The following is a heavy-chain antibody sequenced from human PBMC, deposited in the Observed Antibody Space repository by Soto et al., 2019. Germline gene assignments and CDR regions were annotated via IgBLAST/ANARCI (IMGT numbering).Heavy chain of an antibody. CDR1: GGTFSSYA. CDR3: ARDLGNTHYYYFY. CDR2: IIPIFGTA. Sequence: GASVKVSCKASGGTFSSYAISWVRQAPGQGLEWMGGIIPIFGTANYAQKFQGRVTITADESTSTAYMELSSLRSEDTAVYYCARDLGNTHYYYFYWGQGTLVTVSS. J-gene: IGHJ4*02. V-gene: IGHV1-69*13. D-gene: IGHD2-21*02.